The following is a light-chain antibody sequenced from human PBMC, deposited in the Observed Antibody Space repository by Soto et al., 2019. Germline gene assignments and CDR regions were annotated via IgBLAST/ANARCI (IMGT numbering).Light chain of an antibody. J-gene: IGKJ1*01. CDR3: QQYYNWTRT. Sequence: EILLTQSPATLSLSPGERATLSCRASQSVGSSLDWYQQKPGQAPRLLIFGASARPTGIPARISGSGYGTELTITISSMRSEDFEVYFCQQYYNWTRTFGQGTKVDIK. V-gene: IGKV3-15*01. CDR2: GAS. CDR1: QSVGSS.